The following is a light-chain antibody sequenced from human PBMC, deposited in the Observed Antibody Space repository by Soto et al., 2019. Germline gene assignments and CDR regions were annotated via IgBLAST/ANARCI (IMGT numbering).Light chain of an antibody. CDR1: SSDIGSYNL. Sequence: QSALTQPGSVSGSPGQSITISCSGTSSDIGSYNLVSWYQQHPGKAPKVIIFEVSRLPSGVSSRFSGSKSGNTASLTISGLRPEDEADYYCSSYAGSNVLVVFGGGTKVTVL. V-gene: IGLV2-23*02. CDR3: SSYAGSNVLVV. CDR2: EVS. J-gene: IGLJ2*01.